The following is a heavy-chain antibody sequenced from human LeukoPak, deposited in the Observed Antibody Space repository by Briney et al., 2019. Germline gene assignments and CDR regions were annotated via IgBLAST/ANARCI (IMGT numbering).Heavy chain of an antibody. V-gene: IGHV4-4*07. CDR3: ARDRVGYCTNGVCSFDY. CDR2: IYTSGST. Sequence: SETLSLTCTVSGDSISNYYWSWIRQPAGKGLEWIGRIYTSGSTNYNPSLKSRVTISVDTSKNQFSLKLSSVTAADTAVYYCARDRVGYCTNGVCSFDYWGQGTLVTVSS. D-gene: IGHD2-8*01. CDR1: GDSISNYY. J-gene: IGHJ4*02.